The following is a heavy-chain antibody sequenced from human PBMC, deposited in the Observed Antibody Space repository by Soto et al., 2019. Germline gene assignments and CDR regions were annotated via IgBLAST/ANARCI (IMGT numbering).Heavy chain of an antibody. J-gene: IGHJ4*02. CDR2: TYYRSRFFS. CDR3: ARVRYSDNWHGLIDY. V-gene: IGHV6-1*01. Sequence: SQTLSLTCAISGDSVSSYSAAWNWIRQSPSGGLEWLGRTYYRSRFFSDYAESVKSRIIINPDTSKNQFSLQLKSVTPEDTAVYFCARVRYSDNWHGLIDYWGQGTLVTVSS. CDR1: GDSVSSYSAA. D-gene: IGHD4-4*01.